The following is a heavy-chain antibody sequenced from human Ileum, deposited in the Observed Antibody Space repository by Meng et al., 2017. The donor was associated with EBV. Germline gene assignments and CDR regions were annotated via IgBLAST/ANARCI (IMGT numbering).Heavy chain of an antibody. CDR1: GFTFGSQA. V-gene: IGHV3-23*04. Sequence: EVGVVEAGGGVVRPGGFQGLSCAASGFTFGSQAMAWVRQAPGKGLVWLSSLSGHGGEISYADSVKGRFTISRDNSRNTVSLQMNSLRAEDTAVYYCAKEHSDYDYFDDWGQGTLVTVSS. CDR3: AKEHSDYDYFDD. CDR2: LSGHGGEI. D-gene: IGHD5-12*01. J-gene: IGHJ4*02.